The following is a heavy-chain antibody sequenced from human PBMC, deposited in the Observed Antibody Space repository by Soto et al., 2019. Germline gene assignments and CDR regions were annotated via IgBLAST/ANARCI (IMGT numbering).Heavy chain of an antibody. Sequence: PGGSLRLSCAASGFTFSTYAMTWVRQAPGKGLEWVSIISHSGGSTYYADSVKGRFTISRDNSKNTLYLQMNSLRVDDSAVYYCAKRLYSSSWYGHEYFQHWGQGTLVTVSS. CDR2: ISHSGGST. D-gene: IGHD6-13*01. J-gene: IGHJ1*01. CDR3: AKRLYSSSWYGHEYFQH. CDR1: GFTFSTYA. V-gene: IGHV3-23*01.